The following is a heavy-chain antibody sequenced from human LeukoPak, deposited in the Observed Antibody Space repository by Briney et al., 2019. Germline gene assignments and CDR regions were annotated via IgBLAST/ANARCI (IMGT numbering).Heavy chain of an antibody. D-gene: IGHD2-15*01. CDR3: ARRTKDIVVVVAATVEYYFDY. CDR1: GYTFTSYG. CDR2: ISAYNGNT. J-gene: IGHJ4*02. V-gene: IGHV1-18*01. Sequence: ASVKVSCKASGYTFTSYGISWVRQAPGHGLEWMGWISAYNGNTNYAQKLQGRVTMTTDTSTSTAYMELRSLRSDDTAVYYCARRTKDIVVVVAATVEYYFDYWGQGTLVTVSS.